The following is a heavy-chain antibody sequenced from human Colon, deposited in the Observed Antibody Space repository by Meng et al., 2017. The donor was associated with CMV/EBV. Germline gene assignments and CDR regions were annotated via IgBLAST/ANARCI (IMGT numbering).Heavy chain of an antibody. Sequence: ASGYTFITYGISGLRQAPGQGLEWMGWINPNNGNTVYAPRFRDRVTMTTDASTSTAYMELTSLTSDDTAVYYCARDWGDTTKVIVDYWGRGTLVTVSS. CDR1: GYTFITYG. J-gene: IGHJ4*02. D-gene: IGHD3-16*01. CDR2: INPNNGNT. CDR3: ARDWGDTTKVIVDY. V-gene: IGHV1-18*01.